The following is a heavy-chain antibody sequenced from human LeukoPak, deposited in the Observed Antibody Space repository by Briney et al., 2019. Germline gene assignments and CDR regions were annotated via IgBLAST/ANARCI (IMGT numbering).Heavy chain of an antibody. D-gene: IGHD3-22*01. J-gene: IGHJ4*02. Sequence: SGGSLRLSCVASGFTFSSYRMSWVRQAPGKELEWVSGISVSGGSIYYADSVTGRFTISRDNSKDTLYLQMNSLRVEDTALYYCAKEHSVLTMMRGLDSWGQGTLVTVSS. V-gene: IGHV3-23*01. CDR3: AKEHSVLTMMRGLDS. CDR2: ISVSGGSI. CDR1: GFTFSSYR.